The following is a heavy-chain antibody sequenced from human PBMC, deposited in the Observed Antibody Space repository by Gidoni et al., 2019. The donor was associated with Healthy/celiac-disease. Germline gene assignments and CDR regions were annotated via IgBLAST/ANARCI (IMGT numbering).Heavy chain of an antibody. CDR2: VSSSSSTI. V-gene: IGHV3-48*02. CDR3: ARDSRIAVIAPDY. D-gene: IGHD3-22*01. J-gene: IGHJ4*02. Sequence: EVQLVESGGGLVQPGGSLSLSCAASRSTFSSYSMNWVGQAPGQGLEGVAYVSSSSSTIYYADTGKGRFTISRENAKNSLYLQMNSLRDEDTAVYYCARDSRIAVIAPDYWGQGTLVTVSS. CDR1: RSTFSSYS.